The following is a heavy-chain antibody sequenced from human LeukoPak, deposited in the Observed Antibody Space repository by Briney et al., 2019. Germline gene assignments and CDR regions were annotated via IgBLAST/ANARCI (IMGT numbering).Heavy chain of an antibody. CDR2: ISWNSGSI. J-gene: IGHJ4*02. CDR1: GFTFDDYA. Sequence: GGSLRLSCAASGFTFDDYAMHWVRQAPGKGLKWVSGISWNSGSIGYADSVKGRFTISRDNAKNSLYLQMNSLRAEDTALYYCAKDLGYSGYEYFDYWGQGTLVTVSS. CDR3: AKDLGYSGYEYFDY. D-gene: IGHD5-12*01. V-gene: IGHV3-9*01.